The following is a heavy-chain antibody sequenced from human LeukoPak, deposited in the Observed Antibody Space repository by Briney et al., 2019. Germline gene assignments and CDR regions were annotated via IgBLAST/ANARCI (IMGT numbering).Heavy chain of an antibody. D-gene: IGHD3-10*01. J-gene: IGHJ4*02. Sequence: GGSLRLSCAASGFTFSDYGMHWVRQAPGKGLEWVAVISYDGSNKYYADSVKGRFTISRDTSKNTLHLQMDSLRVEDTAMYYCARYYGSGSLDYWGQGTLVTVSS. V-gene: IGHV3-30*03. CDR3: ARYYGSGSLDY. CDR2: ISYDGSNK. CDR1: GFTFSDYG.